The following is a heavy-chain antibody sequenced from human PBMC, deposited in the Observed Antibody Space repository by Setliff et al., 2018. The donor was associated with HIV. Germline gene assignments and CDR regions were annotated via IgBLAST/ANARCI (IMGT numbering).Heavy chain of an antibody. V-gene: IGHV4-34*01. CDR1: GESFSDHY. Sequence: SETLSLTCAVYGESFSDHYWTWIRQPPGKGLEWIGEINHSAITNYNPSLKSRVTISVDTYKNQFSLKLSSVTAADTAVYDCARHISAYSRNWYEGYHYYIDVWGKGTTVTVSS. J-gene: IGHJ6*03. CDR3: ARHISAYSRNWYEGYHYYIDV. CDR2: INHSAIT. D-gene: IGHD6-13*01.